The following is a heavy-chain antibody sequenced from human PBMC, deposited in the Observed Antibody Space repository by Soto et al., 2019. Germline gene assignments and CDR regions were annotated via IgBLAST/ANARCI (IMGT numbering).Heavy chain of an antibody. CDR1: GGTFSSYV. Sequence: VQLVQSGPEVKKPGSSVNVSCKASGGTFSSYVLSWVRQAPGHGLEWMGGIIDIFDTANYAQKFQGRLTITADESTSTSYMELSSLRSDDTAVYYCMRDRRSRTSSPGADYYYYYGMDVWGQGTTVTVSS. CDR2: IIDIFDTA. V-gene: IGHV1-69*01. CDR3: MRDRRSRTSSPGADYYYYYGMDV. D-gene: IGHD2-2*01. J-gene: IGHJ6*02.